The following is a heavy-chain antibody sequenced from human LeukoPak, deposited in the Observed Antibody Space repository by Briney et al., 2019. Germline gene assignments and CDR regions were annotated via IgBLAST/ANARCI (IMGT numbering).Heavy chain of an antibody. CDR2: IYHSGST. D-gene: IGHD2-2*01. V-gene: IGHV4-4*02. CDR1: GGSISSSIR. Sequence: SETLSLTCTVSGGSISSSIRWSWVRRPPGKGLEWVGEIYHSGSTNYNPSLKSRVTISVDKSKNQFSLNLSSVTAADTAVYYCARLFCASTTCYADSWGQGTLVTVSS. J-gene: IGHJ4*02. CDR3: ARLFCASTTCYADS.